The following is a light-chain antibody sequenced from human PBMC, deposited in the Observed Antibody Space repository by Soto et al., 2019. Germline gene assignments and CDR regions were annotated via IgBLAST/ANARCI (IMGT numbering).Light chain of an antibody. CDR2: EAS. J-gene: IGKJ1*01. CDR1: QSISSW. Sequence: DCQMTQSTSTLSASVRVRVTITCRASQSISSWLAWYQKTPGKAPKLLIYEASSVESVVPSSISGSGAGTEFTLTISRLQPDDFATYYCQQYNSYWTFGQGTKVDIK. CDR3: QQYNSYWT. V-gene: IGKV1-5*01.